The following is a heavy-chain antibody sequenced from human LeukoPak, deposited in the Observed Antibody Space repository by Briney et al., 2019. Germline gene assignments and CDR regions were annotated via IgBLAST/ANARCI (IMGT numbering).Heavy chain of an antibody. V-gene: IGHV1-69*04. Sequence: ASVKVSCKASGGTFSSYAISWVRQAPGQGLEWMGRIIPIFGIANYAQKFQGRVTITADKSTSTAYMELSSLRSEDTAVYYCASYLQSGDNWFDPWSQGTLVTVSS. J-gene: IGHJ5*02. CDR3: ASYLQSGDNWFDP. D-gene: IGHD3-10*01. CDR1: GGTFSSYA. CDR2: IIPIFGIA.